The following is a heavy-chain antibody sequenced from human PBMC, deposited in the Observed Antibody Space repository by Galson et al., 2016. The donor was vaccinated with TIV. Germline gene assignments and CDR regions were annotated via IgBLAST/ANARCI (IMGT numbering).Heavy chain of an antibody. J-gene: IGHJ6*02. Sequence: SLRLSCAASGFAFNTWAMSWVRQAPGKGLEWVSSVGFGSDEIGGDETYYADSVKGRFTISRDNSKNTLYLQMNSLRAEDTAVYYCARDSYSYGDYNYYGMDVWGQGTTVTVSS. D-gene: IGHD3-16*01. V-gene: IGHV3-23*01. CDR2: VGFGSDEIGGDET. CDR1: GFAFNTWA. CDR3: ARDSYSYGDYNYYGMDV.